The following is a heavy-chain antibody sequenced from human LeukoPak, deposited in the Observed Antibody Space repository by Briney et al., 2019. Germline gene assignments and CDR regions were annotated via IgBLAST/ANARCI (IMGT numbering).Heavy chain of an antibody. V-gene: IGHV1-2*02. CDR3: ARDQGNYYDSSGYYYALD. Sequence: GASVKVSCKASGYTFTGYYMHWVRQAPGQGLEWMGWINPNSGGTNYAQKFQGRVTMTRDTSISTAYMELSRLRSGDTAVYYCARDQGNYYDSSGYYYALDWGQGTLVTVSS. D-gene: IGHD3-22*01. CDR2: INPNSGGT. CDR1: GYTFTGYY. J-gene: IGHJ4*02.